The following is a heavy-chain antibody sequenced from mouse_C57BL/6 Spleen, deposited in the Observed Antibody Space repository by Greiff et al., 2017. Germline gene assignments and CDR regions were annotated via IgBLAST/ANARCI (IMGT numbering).Heavy chain of an antibody. V-gene: IGHV1-15*01. CDR2: IDPETGGT. Sequence: QVQLKESGAELVRPGASVTLSCKASGYTFTDYEMHWVKQTPVHGLEWIGAIDPETGGTAYNQKFKGKAILTADKSSSTAYMELRSLTSEDSAVYYCTRGLLLRSYAMDYWGQGTSVTVSS. CDR1: GYTFTDYE. CDR3: TRGLLLRSYAMDY. D-gene: IGHD1-1*01. J-gene: IGHJ4*01.